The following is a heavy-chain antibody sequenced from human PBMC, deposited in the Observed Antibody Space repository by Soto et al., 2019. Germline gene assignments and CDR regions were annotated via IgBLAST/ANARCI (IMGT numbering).Heavy chain of an antibody. V-gene: IGHV4-61*01. CDR3: ARGRAVAGTAYFQH. J-gene: IGHJ1*01. CDR1: GGSVSSGSYY. Sequence: PSETLSLTCTVSGGSVSSGSYYWSWIRQPPGKGLEWIGYIYYSGSTNYNPSLKSRVTISVDTSKNQFSLKLSSVTAADTAVYYCARGRAVAGTAYFQHWGQGTLVTVSS. CDR2: IYYSGST. D-gene: IGHD6-19*01.